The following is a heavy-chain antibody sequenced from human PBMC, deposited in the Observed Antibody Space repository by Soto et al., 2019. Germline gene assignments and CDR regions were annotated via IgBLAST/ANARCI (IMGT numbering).Heavy chain of an antibody. V-gene: IGHV2-26*01. CDR3: ARIGLIAAAGTPLYYYGMDV. CDR1: GFSLSNTRMG. J-gene: IGHJ6*02. Sequence: SGPTLVNPTETLTLTCTVSGFSLSNTRMGVSWIRQPPGKALEWLAHIFSNDEKSYSTSLKSRLTISKDTSESQVVLTMTNMDPVDTATYYCARIGLIAAAGTPLYYYGMDVWGQGTTVTVSS. CDR2: IFSNDEK. D-gene: IGHD6-13*01.